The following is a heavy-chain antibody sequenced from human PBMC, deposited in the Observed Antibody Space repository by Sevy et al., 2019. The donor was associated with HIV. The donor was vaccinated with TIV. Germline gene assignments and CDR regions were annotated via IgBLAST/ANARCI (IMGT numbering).Heavy chain of an antibody. J-gene: IGHJ1*01. Sequence: GGSLRLSCAASGFTFSSYSMNWVRQAPGKGLEWVSSISSSSSYIYYADSVKGRFTISRDNAKNSLYLQMNSLRAEETAVYYCARDRAQVVTAIRFQHWGQRTLVTVSS. CDR1: GFTFSSYS. D-gene: IGHD2-21*02. V-gene: IGHV3-21*01. CDR2: ISSSSSYI. CDR3: ARDRAQVVTAIRFQH.